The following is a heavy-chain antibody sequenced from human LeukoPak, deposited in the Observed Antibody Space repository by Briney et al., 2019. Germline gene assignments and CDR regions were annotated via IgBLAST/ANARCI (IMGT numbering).Heavy chain of an antibody. CDR1: GGSLSRASYY. CDR2: IYYSGSS. CDR3: ATEYCAADCYFDS. J-gene: IGHJ4*02. D-gene: IGHD2-21*02. Sequence: PSETLSLTCTVSGGSLSRASYYWTGIRQPPGKGLEWIGYIYYSGSSDYNPSLKSRVTISLDTSKNQFSLKLNSVTAADTAVYFCATEYCAADCYFDSWGQGTLVTVSS. V-gene: IGHV4-61*01.